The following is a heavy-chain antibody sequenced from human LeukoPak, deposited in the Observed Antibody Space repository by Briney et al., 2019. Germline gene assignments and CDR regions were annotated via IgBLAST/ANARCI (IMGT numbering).Heavy chain of an antibody. CDR3: ARGDCSSTSCYKEAFDY. CDR1: GYTFTSYG. D-gene: IGHD2-2*02. J-gene: IGHJ4*02. Sequence: ASVKVSCKASGYTFTSYGISWVRQAPGQGLEWMGWISAYNGNTNYAQKLQGGVTMTTDTSTSTAYMELRSLRSDDTAAYYCARGDCSSTSCYKEAFDYWGQGTLVTVSS. CDR2: ISAYNGNT. V-gene: IGHV1-18*01.